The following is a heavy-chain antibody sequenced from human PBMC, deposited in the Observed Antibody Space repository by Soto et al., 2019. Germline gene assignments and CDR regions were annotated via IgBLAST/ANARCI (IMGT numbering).Heavy chain of an antibody. Sequence: ESGGGVVQPGRSLRLSCAASGFTFSSYGMHWVRQAPGKGLEWVAVIWYDGSNKYYADSVKGRFTISRDNSKNTLYLQMNSLRAEDTAVYYCAREGPAGIAAAVGYYYYGMDVWGQGTTVTVSS. V-gene: IGHV3-33*01. CDR3: AREGPAGIAAAVGYYYYGMDV. CDR1: GFTFSSYG. D-gene: IGHD6-13*01. J-gene: IGHJ6*02. CDR2: IWYDGSNK.